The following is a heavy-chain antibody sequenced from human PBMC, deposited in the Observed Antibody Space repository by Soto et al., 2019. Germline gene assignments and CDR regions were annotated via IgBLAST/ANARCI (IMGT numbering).Heavy chain of an antibody. D-gene: IGHD3-10*01. J-gene: IGHJ5*02. CDR2: IFYIGTP. V-gene: IGHV4-31*03. CDR3: ARYYGSANWFDP. CDR1: GGSITSGDSY. Sequence: PSETLSLTCTLTGGSITSGDSYWSWIRQHPEKGLEWIGYIFYIGTPYYNPSLKSRVTLSVDTSKNQFSLKLNSVTAADTAVYYCARYYGSANWFDPWGQGIQVTVSS.